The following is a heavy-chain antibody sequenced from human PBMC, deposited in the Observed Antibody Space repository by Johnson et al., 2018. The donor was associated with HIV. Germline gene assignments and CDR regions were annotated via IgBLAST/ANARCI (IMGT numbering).Heavy chain of an antibody. CDR2: ISYDGSNK. V-gene: IGHV3-30*03. CDR3: ARDPEYSSSYDAFDI. Sequence: QVQLVESGGGVVQPGRSLRLSCAASGFTFSSYGMHWVRQAPGKGLEWVALISYDGSNKYYADSVKGRFTISRDNSKNTLYLQMNGLRAEDTAVYYCARDPEYSSSYDAFDIWGQGTMVTVSS. D-gene: IGHD6-6*01. J-gene: IGHJ3*02. CDR1: GFTFSSYG.